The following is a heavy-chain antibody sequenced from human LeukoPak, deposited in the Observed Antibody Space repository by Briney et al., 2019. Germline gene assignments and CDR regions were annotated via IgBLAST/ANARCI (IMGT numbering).Heavy chain of an antibody. CDR3: ARPSYCSGGSCYPHYFDY. CDR2: INHSGST. CDR1: GGSFSGYY. D-gene: IGHD2-15*01. J-gene: IGHJ4*02. V-gene: IGHV4-34*01. Sequence: SGTLSLTCAVYGGSFSGYYWSWIRQPPGKGLEWIGEINHSGSTNYNPSLKSRVTISVDTSKNQFSLKLSSVTAADTAVYYCARPSYCSGGSCYPHYFDYWGQGTLVTVSS.